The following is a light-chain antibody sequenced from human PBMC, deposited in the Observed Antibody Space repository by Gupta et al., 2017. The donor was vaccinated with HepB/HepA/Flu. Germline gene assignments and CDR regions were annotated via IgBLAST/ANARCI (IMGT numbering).Light chain of an antibody. V-gene: IGKV4-1*01. CDR1: QSVLYSSNNKNY. Sequence: DIVMTQSPDSLAVSLGERATINCKSSQSVLYSSNNKNYLAWYQQKPGQPPKLIIYWASTRESGVPDRFSGSGCGTDFTLTISSLQAEDMAVYYCQQYYSTPCSFGPGTELEIK. CDR3: QQYYSTPCS. J-gene: IGKJ2*04. CDR2: WAS.